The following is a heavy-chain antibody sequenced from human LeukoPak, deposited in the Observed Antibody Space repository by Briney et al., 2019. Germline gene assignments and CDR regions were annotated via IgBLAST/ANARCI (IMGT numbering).Heavy chain of an antibody. D-gene: IGHD2-2*01. CDR1: GGTFSSYA. CDR3: ASGISSPAAFDI. CDR2: IIPIFGTA. Sequence: SVKVSCKASGGTFSSYAISWVRQAPGQGLEWMGGIIPIFGTANYAQKFQGRVTITTDESTSTAYMELSSPRSEDTAVYYCASGISSPAAFDIWGQGTMVTVSS. J-gene: IGHJ3*02. V-gene: IGHV1-69*05.